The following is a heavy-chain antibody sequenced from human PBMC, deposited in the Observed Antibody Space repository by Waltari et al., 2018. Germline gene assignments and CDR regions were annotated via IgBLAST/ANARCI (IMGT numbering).Heavy chain of an antibody. V-gene: IGHV3-49*04. Sequence: DVQLAESGGGLVQPGRSLRLSCTTTGFTFVDEAMNWVRQAPGQGLEWVGFIRSKAYGETTDYAASVRGRFTISRDDSKSIAYLQMNSLKTEDTAIYFCARDLMYGEHPLFDRWGQGTLVTVSS. D-gene: IGHD4-17*01. CDR2: IRSKAYGETT. J-gene: IGHJ5*02. CDR1: GFTFVDEA. CDR3: ARDLMYGEHPLFDR.